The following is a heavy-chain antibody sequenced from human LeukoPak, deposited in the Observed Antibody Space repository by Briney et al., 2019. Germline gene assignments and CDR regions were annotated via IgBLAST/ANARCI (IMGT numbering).Heavy chain of an antibody. CDR3: ATRFLEWVNCFDP. V-gene: IGHV4-34*01. D-gene: IGHD3-3*01. CDR1: GGSFSSNY. Sequence: EPSETLCLTCAVYGGSFSSNYWSWIRQPPGKGLQWSGEINHSGSANYNPSLKSLVTISVDTSKNQVSLKMSSVTAADTAVYYCATRFLEWVNCFDPWGQGTLVTVSS. CDR2: INHSGSA. J-gene: IGHJ5*02.